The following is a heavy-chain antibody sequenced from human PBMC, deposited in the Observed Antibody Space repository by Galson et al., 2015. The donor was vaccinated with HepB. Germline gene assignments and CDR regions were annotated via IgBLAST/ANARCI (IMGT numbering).Heavy chain of an antibody. V-gene: IGHV3-74*03. Sequence: SLRLSCAASGFTFGSQWMNWVRQAPGKGPVWVSRIKSDGSSTMYADSVKGRFTISRDNARNTLYLQMNSLRVEDTAVYYCARYCDSVSCPKAAFDFWGQGTMVTVSS. D-gene: IGHD3-22*01. CDR2: IKSDGSST. CDR3: ARYCDSVSCPKAAFDF. CDR1: GFTFGSQW. J-gene: IGHJ3*01.